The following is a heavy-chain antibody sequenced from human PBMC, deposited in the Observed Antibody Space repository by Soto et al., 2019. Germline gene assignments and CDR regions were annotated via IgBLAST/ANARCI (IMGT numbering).Heavy chain of an antibody. CDR1: GFTFSSYS. Sequence: QVQLVDSGGGVVQPGRSLRLSCVVSGFTFSSYSMHWVRQAPGKGLEWVTLISYDGSTKYYADSVKGRFTISRDNSKNTLYLQMNSLRTEDTAVYFCARDGFCSGGSCLDGMDVWGQGTTVTVSS. CDR3: ARDGFCSGGSCLDGMDV. V-gene: IGHV3-30-3*01. D-gene: IGHD2-15*01. CDR2: ISYDGSTK. J-gene: IGHJ6*02.